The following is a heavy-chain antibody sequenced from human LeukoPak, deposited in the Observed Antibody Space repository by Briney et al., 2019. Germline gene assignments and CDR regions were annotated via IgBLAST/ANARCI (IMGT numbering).Heavy chain of an antibody. CDR3: ARGPTVTTPIDY. Sequence: PGGSLRLSCAASGFTFTMFSMNWLRQAPGKGLEWIAFIRGRSDTTYYADSVQGRFTISRDNSKNTLYLQMNSLRAEDTAVYYCARGPTVTTPIDYWGQGTLVTVSS. V-gene: IGHV3-48*01. D-gene: IGHD4-23*01. J-gene: IGHJ4*02. CDR1: GFTFTMFS. CDR2: IRGRSDTT.